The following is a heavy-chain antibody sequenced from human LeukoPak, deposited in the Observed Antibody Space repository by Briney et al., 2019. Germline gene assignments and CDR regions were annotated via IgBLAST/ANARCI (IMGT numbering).Heavy chain of an antibody. CDR1: GGSISSSSYY. Sequence: ETLSLTCTVSGGSISSSSYYWGWIRQPPGKGLEWIGSIYYSGSTYYNPSLKSRVTISVDTSKNQFSLKLSSVTAADTAVYYCARSDLASPVGYWGQGTLVTVPS. CDR2: IYYSGST. V-gene: IGHV4-39*07. D-gene: IGHD3-3*02. CDR3: ARSDLASPVGY. J-gene: IGHJ4*02.